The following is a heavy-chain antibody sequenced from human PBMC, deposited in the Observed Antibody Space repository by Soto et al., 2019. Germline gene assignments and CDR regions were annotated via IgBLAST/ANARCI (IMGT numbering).Heavy chain of an antibody. V-gene: IGHV3-66*01. J-gene: IGHJ3*02. CDR2: IYSGVST. CDR3: ARDQAVAHDAFDI. Sequence: HPGGSLRLSCAASGFTVSSNYMSWVRQAPGRGLEWVSVIYSGVSTYYADSVKGRFTISRDNSKNTLYLQMNSLRAEDTAVYYCARDQAVAHDAFDIWGQGTMVTVSS. CDR1: GFTVSSNY. D-gene: IGHD6-19*01.